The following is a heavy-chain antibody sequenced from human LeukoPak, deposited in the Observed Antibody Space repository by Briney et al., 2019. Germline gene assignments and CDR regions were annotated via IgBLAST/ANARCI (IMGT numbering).Heavy chain of an antibody. V-gene: IGHV1-2*06. D-gene: IGHD3-3*01. Sequence: ASVKVSCKAYGGTFSDYAVHWVRQAPGQGLEWMGRINPNSGGTNYAQKFQGRVTMTRDTSISTAYMELSRLRSDDTAVYYCARGGYDFVYYYYGMDVWGQGTTVTVSS. J-gene: IGHJ6*02. CDR3: ARGGYDFVYYYYGMDV. CDR1: GGTFSDYA. CDR2: INPNSGGT.